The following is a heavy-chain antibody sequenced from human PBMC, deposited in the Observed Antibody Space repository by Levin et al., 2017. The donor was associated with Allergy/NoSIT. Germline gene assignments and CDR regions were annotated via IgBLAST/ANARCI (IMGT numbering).Heavy chain of an antibody. CDR1: GFTFDNYG. V-gene: IGHV3-20*04. J-gene: IGHJ4*02. D-gene: IGHD2-15*01. CDR2: INWNGAST. CDR3: ARALDYCSAGSCHGDY. Sequence: GESLKISCAASGFTFDNYGMSWVRQAPGKGLEWVSAINWNGASTGYADSLKGRFTISRDNAENSLYLQMNSLTAEDTALYYCARALDYCSAGSCHGDYWGQGTLVTVSS.